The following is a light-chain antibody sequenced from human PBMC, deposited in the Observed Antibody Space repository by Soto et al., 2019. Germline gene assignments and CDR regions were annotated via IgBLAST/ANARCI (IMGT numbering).Light chain of an antibody. Sequence: QSVLTQPPSASGTPGQRVTISCSGSSSSIGSNYVYWYQQLPGTAPKLLIYKSDRRPSGVPDRFSGSKSGTSASLAISGLRSEDEADYHCASWDDSLSGDVFGTGTQLTVL. CDR3: ASWDDSLSGDV. CDR1: SSSIGSNY. J-gene: IGLJ1*01. CDR2: KSD. V-gene: IGLV1-47*01.